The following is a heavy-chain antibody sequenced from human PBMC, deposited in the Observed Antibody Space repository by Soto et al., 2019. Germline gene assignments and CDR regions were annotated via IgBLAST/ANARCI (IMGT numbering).Heavy chain of an antibody. CDR3: ARGSGWYYY. Sequence: SETLSLTCTVSGGSISNKYWSWIRQPPGKGLEWIGYVYYSGSTNYNPSLKSRVTISVDTSKNQFSLRLSSVTAADTAVYYCARGSGWYYYWSQGTLVT. J-gene: IGHJ4*02. CDR1: GGSISNKY. D-gene: IGHD6-19*01. V-gene: IGHV4-59*01. CDR2: VYYSGST.